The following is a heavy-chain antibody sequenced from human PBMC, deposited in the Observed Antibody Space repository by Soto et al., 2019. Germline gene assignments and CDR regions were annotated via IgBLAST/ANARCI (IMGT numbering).Heavy chain of an antibody. CDR1: GYTFTSYG. V-gene: IGHV1-18*01. CDR2: ISAYNGNT. D-gene: IGHD3-3*01. J-gene: IGHJ6*02. CDR3: AREDTGIFGVTYYYYYGMDV. Sequence: GASVKVSCKASGYTFTSYGISWVRQAPGQGLEWMGWISAYNGNTNYAQKLQGRVTVTTDTSTSTAYMELRSLRSDDTAVYYCAREDTGIFGVTYYYYYGMDVWGQGATVTVSS.